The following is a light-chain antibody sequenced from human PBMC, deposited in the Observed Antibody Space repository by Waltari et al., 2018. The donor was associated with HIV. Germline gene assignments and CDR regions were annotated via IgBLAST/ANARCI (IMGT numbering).Light chain of an antibody. V-gene: IGLV1-47*01. J-gene: IGLJ3*02. CDR3: AAWDDGLSGPV. CDR1: SSNIGSNY. Sequence: QSVLTQPPSASGTPGQRATISCSGRSSNIGSNYVYWYQQLPGTAPKLLIYRTNQRPSGVPDRFSGSKSGTSASLAITGLRSEDEADYYCAAWDDGLSGPVFGGGTKLTVL. CDR2: RTN.